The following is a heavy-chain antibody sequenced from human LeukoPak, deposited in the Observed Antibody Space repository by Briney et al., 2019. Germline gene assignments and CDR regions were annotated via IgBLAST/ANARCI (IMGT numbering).Heavy chain of an antibody. J-gene: IGHJ4*02. CDR3: ARGGFLTTLDY. D-gene: IGHD1-1*01. CDR1: GFTFSTYS. Sequence: GGSLRLSCAASGFTFSTYSMNWVRQAPGKGLEWVSYISRSSTTIYYADSLKGRFTISRDSAKNSLYLQMNSLRAEDTAVYYCARGGFLTTLDYWGQGTLVTVSS. V-gene: IGHV3-48*01. CDR2: ISRSSTTI.